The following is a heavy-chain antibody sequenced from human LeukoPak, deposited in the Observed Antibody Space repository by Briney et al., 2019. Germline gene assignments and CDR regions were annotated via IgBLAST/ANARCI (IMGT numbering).Heavy chain of an antibody. Sequence: SETLSLTCTVSGGSISSYYWSWIRQPAGKGLEWIGRIYTSGSTNYNPSLKSRVTMSVDTSKNQFSLKLSSVTAADTAVYYCARGYYGDNEPYYYYYMDVWGKGTTVTVSS. CDR2: IYTSGST. D-gene: IGHD4-17*01. J-gene: IGHJ6*03. CDR3: ARGYYGDNEPYYYYYMDV. CDR1: GGSISSYY. V-gene: IGHV4-4*07.